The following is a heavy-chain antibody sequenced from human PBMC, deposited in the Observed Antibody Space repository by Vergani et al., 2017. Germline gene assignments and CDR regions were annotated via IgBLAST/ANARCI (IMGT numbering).Heavy chain of an antibody. CDR3: VKDIAASGNYWYFDL. CDR1: GFTFSSYG. D-gene: IGHD6-13*01. Sequence: QVQLVESGGGVVQPGRSLRLSCAASGFTFSSYGMHWVRQAPGKGLEWVAFIHYDGSHEYYIDSVKGRFTISRDNAKNSLYLQMNSLRAEDTALYYCVKDIAASGNYWYFDLWGRGTLVTVSS. V-gene: IGHV3-30*02. CDR2: IHYDGSHE. J-gene: IGHJ2*01.